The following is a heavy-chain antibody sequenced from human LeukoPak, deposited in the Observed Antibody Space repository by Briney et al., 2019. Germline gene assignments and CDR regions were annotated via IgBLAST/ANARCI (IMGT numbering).Heavy chain of an antibody. Sequence: ASVKVSCKASGYTFTSYYMHWVRQAPGQRLECMGIIDPRGGTTTYAQKFQGRVTMTRDTSTSTVYMELSGLRSEDTALYYCARSHSSWYFFDYWGQGTLVTVSS. CDR3: ARSHSSWYFFDY. D-gene: IGHD6-13*01. CDR1: GYTFTSYY. J-gene: IGHJ4*02. V-gene: IGHV1-46*01. CDR2: IDPRGGTT.